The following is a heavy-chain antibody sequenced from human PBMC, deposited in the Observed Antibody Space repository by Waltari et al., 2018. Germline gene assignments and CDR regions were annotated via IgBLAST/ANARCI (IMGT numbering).Heavy chain of an antibody. D-gene: IGHD3-22*01. Sequence: QVQLVQSGAEVKKPGSSVKVSCKASGGTFSSYAINWVRQAPGQGLEWMGGIIPISGTANYAQKFQGRVTITTDESTSRAYMELSSLRSDDTAVYFCARSYYHDRSGYPPTDSWGQGTLVTVSS. V-gene: IGHV1-69*01. CDR3: ARSYYHDRSGYPPTDS. J-gene: IGHJ5*02. CDR2: IIPISGTA. CDR1: GGTFSSYA.